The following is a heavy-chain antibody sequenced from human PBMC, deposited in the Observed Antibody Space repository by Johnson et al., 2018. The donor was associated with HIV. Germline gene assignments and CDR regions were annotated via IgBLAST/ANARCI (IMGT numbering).Heavy chain of an antibody. D-gene: IGHD4-23*01. CDR2: ISYDGSNK. V-gene: IGHV3-30-3*01. CDR1: GFTFSSYA. J-gene: IGHJ3*02. CDR3: ARVTQQVVRVGSDAFDI. Sequence: QVQLVESGGGVVQPGRSLRLSCAASGFTFSSYAMHWVRQAPGKGLEWVAVISYDGSNKYYADSVKGRFTISRDNSKNTLYLQMNRLRAEDTAVYYCARVTQQVVRVGSDAFDIWGQGTMVTVSS.